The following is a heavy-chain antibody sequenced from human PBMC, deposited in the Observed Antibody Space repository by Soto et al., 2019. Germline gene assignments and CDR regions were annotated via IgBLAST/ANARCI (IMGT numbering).Heavy chain of an antibody. CDR3: ARGPYVIAVAGPGDYYYYGMDV. CDR1: GFTFSSYW. V-gene: IGHV3-74*01. CDR2: INSGGSST. D-gene: IGHD6-19*01. Sequence: GGSLRLSCAASGFTFSSYWMHWVRQAPGKGLVWVSRINSGGSSTSYADSVKGRFTISRDNAKNTLYLQMNSLRAEDTAVYYCARGPYVIAVAGPGDYYYYGMDVWGQGTTVTVSS. J-gene: IGHJ6*02.